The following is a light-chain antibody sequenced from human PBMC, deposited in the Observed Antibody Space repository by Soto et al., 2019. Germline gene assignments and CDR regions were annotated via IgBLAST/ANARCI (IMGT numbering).Light chain of an antibody. CDR2: DVS. V-gene: IGLV2-14*01. CDR1: SYDVGGHNS. J-gene: IGLJ2*01. CDR3: SSDTSSRTRV. Sequence: QSALTQPASVSGSPGQSISISCTGTSYDVGGHNSVSWYQQHPGKAPKLMIYDVSYRPSGVSNRFSGSKSGNTASLTISGLQAEDEADYYCSSDTSSRTRVFGGGTKVTVL.